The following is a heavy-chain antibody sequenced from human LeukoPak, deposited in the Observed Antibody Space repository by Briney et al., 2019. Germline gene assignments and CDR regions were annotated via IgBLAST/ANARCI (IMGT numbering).Heavy chain of an antibody. CDR3: ARVLAAAGTFYFDY. D-gene: IGHD6-13*01. CDR2: IYYSGST. J-gene: IGHJ4*02. Sequence: SETLSLTCTVSGGSISSYYWSWIRQPPGKGLGWIGYIYYSGSTNYNPSLKSRVTISVDTSKNQFSLKLSSVTAADTAVYYCARVLAAAGTFYFDYWGQGTLVTVSS. V-gene: IGHV4-59*01. CDR1: GGSISSYY.